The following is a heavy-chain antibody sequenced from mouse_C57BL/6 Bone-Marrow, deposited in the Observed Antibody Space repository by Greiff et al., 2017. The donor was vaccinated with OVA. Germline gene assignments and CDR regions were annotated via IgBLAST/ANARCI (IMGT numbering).Heavy chain of an antibody. CDR2: IDPENGDT. Sequence: EVQLQESGAELVRPGASVKLSCTASGFNIKDDYMHWVKQRPEQGLEWIGWIDPENGDTEYASKFQGKATITSDTSSNTAYLQLSSLTSEDTAVYYCTMYYGSSKDYAMDYWGQGTSVTVSS. CDR1: GFNIKDDY. V-gene: IGHV14-4*01. CDR3: TMYYGSSKDYAMDY. D-gene: IGHD1-1*01. J-gene: IGHJ4*01.